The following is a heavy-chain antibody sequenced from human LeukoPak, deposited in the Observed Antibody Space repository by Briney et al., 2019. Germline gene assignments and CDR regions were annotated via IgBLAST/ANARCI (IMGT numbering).Heavy chain of an antibody. CDR2: MTGGAAT. J-gene: IGHJ4*02. Sequence: PGRSLRLSCVGSGFSFSSYAVSWVRQAPGMGLEWVSGMTGGAATYYADSVKGRFVISRDNSKNTVYLQMNSLRAEDTALYFCAKDKIVGDGRWDFDYWGQGTLVTVSS. CDR3: AKDKIVGDGRWDFDY. V-gene: IGHV3-23*01. D-gene: IGHD3-10*01. CDR1: GFSFSSYA.